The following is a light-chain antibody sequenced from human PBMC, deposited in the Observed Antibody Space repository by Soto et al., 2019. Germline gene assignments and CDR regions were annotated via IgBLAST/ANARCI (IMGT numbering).Light chain of an antibody. Sequence: QSALTQPASVSGSPGQSITISCTGTSSDIGSYNLVSWYQQHPGKAPKLLIYEGSKRPSGVSNRFSASKSGYTASLRISGLQAEDEADYYCCSYAGGVTFNVFGTGTKLTVL. CDR1: SSDIGSYNL. J-gene: IGLJ1*01. CDR2: EGS. V-gene: IGLV2-23*01. CDR3: CSYAGGVTFNV.